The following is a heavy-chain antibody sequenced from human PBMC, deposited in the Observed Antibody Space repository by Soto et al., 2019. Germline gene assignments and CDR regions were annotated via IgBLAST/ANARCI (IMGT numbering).Heavy chain of an antibody. CDR3: AIGSSGALYDY. CDR1: GYIFTNYG. J-gene: IGHJ4*02. CDR2: ISGYNGYP. V-gene: IGHV1-18*04. Sequence: QIHLVQSGAEVRKPGASVNVSCKTSGYIFTNYGVSWVRQAPGEGLEVVGWISGYNGYPKYGQRFKGRVTLSTDTSTTTGYMELRNLRSDDTAVYYCAIGSSGALYDYWGQGTLLTVSS.